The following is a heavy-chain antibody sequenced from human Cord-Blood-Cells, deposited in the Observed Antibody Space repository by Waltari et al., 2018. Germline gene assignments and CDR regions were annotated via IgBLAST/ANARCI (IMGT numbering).Heavy chain of an antibody. J-gene: IGHJ4*02. CDR2: MYRGGST. V-gene: IGHV3-53*01. CDR1: GFTVSSNY. CDR3: AREFYSGSYYCDY. Sequence: EVQLVESGGGLIQPGGSLRLSCAASGFTVSSNYMSWVSQAPGKGLESVSVMYRGGSTYYSDSGNGRFTIARDNSKNTLYLQMISLRAEDTAVYYCAREFYSGSYYCDYWGQGTLVTVSS. D-gene: IGHD1-26*01.